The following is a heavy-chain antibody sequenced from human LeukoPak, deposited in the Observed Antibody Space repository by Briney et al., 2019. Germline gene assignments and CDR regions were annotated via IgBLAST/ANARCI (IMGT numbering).Heavy chain of an antibody. CDR3: ARESSNDWFDP. Sequence: ASVKVSCKTSGYTFSRFGISWVRQAPGQGLEWMGWISGYDGNTNYPQRLQGRVTIATDTSTSTAYMELRNLRSGDTAVYYCARESSNDWFDPWGQGTLATVSS. CDR2: ISGYDGNT. D-gene: IGHD2-8*01. J-gene: IGHJ5*02. V-gene: IGHV1-18*01. CDR1: GYTFSRFG.